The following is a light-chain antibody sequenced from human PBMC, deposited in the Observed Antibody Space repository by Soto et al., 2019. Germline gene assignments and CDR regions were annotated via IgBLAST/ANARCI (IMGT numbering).Light chain of an antibody. CDR3: CSYAGTFIFV. Sequence: QSALTQPRSVSGSPGQSVTISCTGTSSDVGAYNYVSWYQQHPGKAPKLIIYDVTQRPSGVPGRFSGSKSGNTASLTISGLQAEDEADYYCCSYAGTFIFVFGTGTKVTVL. CDR2: DVT. CDR1: SSDVGAYNY. V-gene: IGLV2-11*01. J-gene: IGLJ1*01.